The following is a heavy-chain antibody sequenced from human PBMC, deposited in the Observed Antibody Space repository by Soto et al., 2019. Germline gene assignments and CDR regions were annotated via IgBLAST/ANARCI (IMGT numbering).Heavy chain of an antibody. V-gene: IGHV1-18*01. CDR2: ISGYNGNT. CDR1: DHTFTYYG. Sequence: QVQLLQSGGEVKKPGASVKVSCNSSDHTFTYYGIHWVRRAPGQGLEWMGWISGYNGNTKYAQKFQDRVTMSADTSTRTAYMEMRSLTSDDTAVYFCAATGGHYFGLDVWGQGTTVTVSS. CDR3: AATGGHYFGLDV. D-gene: IGHD2-8*02. J-gene: IGHJ6*02.